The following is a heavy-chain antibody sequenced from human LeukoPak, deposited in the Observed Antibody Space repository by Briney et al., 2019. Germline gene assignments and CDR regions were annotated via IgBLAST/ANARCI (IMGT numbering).Heavy chain of an antibody. CDR1: GGSISSTSYY. CDR2: IYYSGST. V-gene: IGHV4-39*07. Sequence: PSETLSLTCTVSGGSISSTSYYWGWIRQPPGKGLEWIGSIYYSGSTYYNPSLKSRVTISVDTSKDQFSLKLSSVTAADTAVYYCASTNYYDSSSQSPFDDWGQGTLVTVSS. J-gene: IGHJ4*02. CDR3: ASTNYYDSSSQSPFDD. D-gene: IGHD3-22*01.